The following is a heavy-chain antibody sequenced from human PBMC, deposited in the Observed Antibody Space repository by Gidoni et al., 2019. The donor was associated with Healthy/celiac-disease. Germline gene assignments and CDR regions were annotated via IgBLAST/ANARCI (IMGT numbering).Heavy chain of an antibody. V-gene: IGHV3-9*01. J-gene: IGHJ3*02. CDR3: AKMLGNRLLAGGADAFDI. Sequence: GRFTISRDNAKNSLYLQMNSLRAEDTALYYCAKMLGNRLLAGGADAFDIWGQGTMVTVSS. D-gene: IGHD3-10*02.